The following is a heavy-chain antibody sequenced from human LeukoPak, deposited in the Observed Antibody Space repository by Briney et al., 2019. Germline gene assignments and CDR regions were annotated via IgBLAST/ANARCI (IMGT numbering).Heavy chain of an antibody. CDR3: ARGPVSLGSGWPFDY. J-gene: IGHJ4*02. Sequence: SETLSLTCAVYGGSFSGYYWSWIRQPPGKGLEWIGEINHSGSTNYNPSLKSRVTISVDTSKNQFSLKLSSVTAADTAVYYCARGPVSLGSGWPFDYWGQGTLVTVSS. CDR2: INHSGST. CDR1: GGSFSGYY. V-gene: IGHV4-34*01. D-gene: IGHD2-15*01.